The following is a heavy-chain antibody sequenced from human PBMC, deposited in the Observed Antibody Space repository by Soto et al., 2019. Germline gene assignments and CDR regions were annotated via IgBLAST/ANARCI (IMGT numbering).Heavy chain of an antibody. CDR1: GFTFSSYA. Sequence: HPGGSLRLSCAASGFTFSSYAMHWVRQAPGKGLEWVAVISYDGSNKYYADSVKGRFTISRDNSKDTLYLQMNSLRAEDTAVYYCARSRYVGSSWSHMDVWGQGTTVTVSS. CDR3: ARSRYVGSSWSHMDV. J-gene: IGHJ6*02. V-gene: IGHV3-30-3*01. CDR2: ISYDGSNK. D-gene: IGHD6-13*01.